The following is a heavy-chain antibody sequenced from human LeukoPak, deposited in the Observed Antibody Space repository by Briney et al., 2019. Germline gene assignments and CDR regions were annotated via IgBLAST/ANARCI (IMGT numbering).Heavy chain of an antibody. CDR3: ARETSQKGAHYMDV. D-gene: IGHD3-16*01. V-gene: IGHV4-59*01. Sequence: KTSETLSLTCTVSGGSISSYYWSWIRQPPEKGLEWIGYIYYSGSTNYNPSLKSRLTISVDTSKNQFSLKLSSVTAADTAVYYCARETSQKGAHYMDVWGKGTTVTISS. CDR1: GGSISSYY. CDR2: IYYSGST. J-gene: IGHJ6*03.